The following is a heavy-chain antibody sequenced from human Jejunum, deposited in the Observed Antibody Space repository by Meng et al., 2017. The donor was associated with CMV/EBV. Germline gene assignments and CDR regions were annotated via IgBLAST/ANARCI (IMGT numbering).Heavy chain of an antibody. CDR2: ITGSGNTI. D-gene: IGHD1-14*01. CDR3: ARLFTTTFGHSFDI. V-gene: IGHV3-48*03. Sequence: SGFNFNSYEMNWVRQAPGKGLEWVAYITGSGNTIYYADSVRGRFTISRDNAKNSLYMQMNSLRAEDTAVYYCARLFTTTFGHSFDIWGQGTMVTVSS. CDR1: GFNFNSYE. J-gene: IGHJ3*02.